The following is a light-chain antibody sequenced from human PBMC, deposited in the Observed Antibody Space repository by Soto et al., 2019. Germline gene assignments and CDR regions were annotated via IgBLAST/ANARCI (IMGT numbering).Light chain of an antibody. J-gene: IGKJ1*01. Sequence: DVKMNQSPSSLPASVGDRATIACRASQSISNWLAWYQQKPGTAPKLLIYHASTLESGVPSRFSGSGSVTEYTLTSCCLQPDDFPTYYCPRYNGYWFAQGTKVDI. CDR2: HAS. CDR1: QSISNW. CDR3: PRYNGYW. V-gene: IGKV1-5*01.